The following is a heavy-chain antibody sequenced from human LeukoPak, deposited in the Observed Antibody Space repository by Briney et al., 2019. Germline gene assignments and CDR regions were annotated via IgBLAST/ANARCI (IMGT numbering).Heavy chain of an antibody. CDR2: ISGSGTTI. CDR1: GFTFSDYY. CDR3: ARAAPTRTLIGSGADY. V-gene: IGHV3-11*01. D-gene: IGHD3-22*01. Sequence: GGSLRLSCAASGFTFSDYYMSWIRQAPGKGLEWVSYISGSGTTIYYADSVKGRFTISRDNAKNSLYLQMNSLRAEDTALYYCARAAPTRTLIGSGADYWGQGTLVSVSS. J-gene: IGHJ4*02.